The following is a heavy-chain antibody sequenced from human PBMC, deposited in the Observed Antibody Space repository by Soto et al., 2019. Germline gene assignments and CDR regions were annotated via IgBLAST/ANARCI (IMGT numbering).Heavy chain of an antibody. Sequence: GASVKVSCKASGGTFSSYAISWVRQAPGQGLEWMGGIIPIFGTANYAQKFQGRVTITADESTSTAYMELSSLRSEDTAVYYCARSRANYYDSRGYYYSTFDYWGQGTLVTVSS. V-gene: IGHV1-69*13. CDR3: ARSRANYYDSRGYYYSTFDY. J-gene: IGHJ4*02. CDR1: GGTFSSYA. D-gene: IGHD3-22*01. CDR2: IIPIFGTA.